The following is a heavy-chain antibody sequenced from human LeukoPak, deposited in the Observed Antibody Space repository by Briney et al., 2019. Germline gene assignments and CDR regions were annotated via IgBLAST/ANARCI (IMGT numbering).Heavy chain of an antibody. CDR2: INHSGST. J-gene: IGHJ4*02. Sequence: SETLSLTCTVSGGSISSGSYYWGWIRQPPGKGLEWIGEINHSGSTNYNPSLKSRVTISVDTSKNQFSLKLSSVTAADTAVYYCARRGDKKKLDYWGQGTLVTVSS. D-gene: IGHD3-16*01. CDR1: GGSISSGSYY. V-gene: IGHV4-39*07. CDR3: ARRGDKKKLDY.